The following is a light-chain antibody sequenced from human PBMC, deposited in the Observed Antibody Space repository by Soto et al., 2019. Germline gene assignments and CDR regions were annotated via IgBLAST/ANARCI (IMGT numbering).Light chain of an antibody. J-gene: IGKJ5*01. Sequence: EIVLTQSPDTLSLSPGDRATLSCRASQSVGHMFLAWFQQKPGQAPRLLIYGASSRATGIPARFSGSGSGTDFTLTISSLEAEDFAVYYCQQYGSLITFGQGTRLEIK. V-gene: IGKV3-20*01. CDR3: QQYGSLIT. CDR2: GAS. CDR1: QSVGHMF.